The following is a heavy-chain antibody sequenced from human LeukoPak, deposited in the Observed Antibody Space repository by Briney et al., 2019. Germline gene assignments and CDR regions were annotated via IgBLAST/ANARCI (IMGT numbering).Heavy chain of an antibody. CDR1: GFTFGDSA. Sequence: PGGSLRLSCTASGFTFGDSAMSWVRQAPGKGLEWVGFIRTKANGGTTEYAASVKGRFTISRDDSKSIAYLQMNSLKTEDTAVYYCTRRYGTSFDYWGQGTLVTVSS. D-gene: IGHD1-1*01. J-gene: IGHJ4*02. CDR3: TRRYGTSFDY. V-gene: IGHV3-49*04. CDR2: IRTKANGGTT.